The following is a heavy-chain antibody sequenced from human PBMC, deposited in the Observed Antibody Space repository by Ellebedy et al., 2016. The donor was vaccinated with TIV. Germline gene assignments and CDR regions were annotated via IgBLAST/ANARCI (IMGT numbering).Heavy chain of an antibody. Sequence: SETLSLXXTVSGGSFSSYYLRWIRQSAGKGLAWIGRIFMSGSISYNPSLKTRVTMSVDASTTQLSLNLSSVTAADTAVYFCARLRQSRDRRHWYFDLWGRGTLITVS. J-gene: IGHJ2*01. D-gene: IGHD1-14*01. CDR3: ARLRQSRDRRHWYFDL. CDR1: GGSFSSYY. CDR2: IFMSGSI. V-gene: IGHV4-4*07.